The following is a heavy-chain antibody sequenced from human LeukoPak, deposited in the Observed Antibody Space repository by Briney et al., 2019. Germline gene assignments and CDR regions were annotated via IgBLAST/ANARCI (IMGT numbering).Heavy chain of an antibody. CDR2: MSYDGSNK. CDR3: ARAPLGGGYSYGPQFDY. V-gene: IGHV3-30*04. J-gene: IGHJ4*02. Sequence: PGGSLRLSCAASGFTFSSYAMHWVRQAPGKGLEWVAVMSYDGSNKYYADSVKGRFTISRDNSKNTLYLQMNSLRAEDTAVYYCARAPLGGGYSYGPQFDYWGQGTLVTVSS. D-gene: IGHD5-18*01. CDR1: GFTFSSYA.